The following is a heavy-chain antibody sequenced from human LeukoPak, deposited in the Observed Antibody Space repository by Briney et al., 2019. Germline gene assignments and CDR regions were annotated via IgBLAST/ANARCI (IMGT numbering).Heavy chain of an antibody. Sequence: GSLVLSCAASGFTFSTYSMDWVRQAPGKGLEGVSSISSSSAYVYYADSVKGRFTISRDNAENSLYLQMNSLRAEDTAVYYCARASGDTVDTTTMGSYWGQGTLVTVSS. J-gene: IGHJ4*02. CDR2: ISSSSAYV. V-gene: IGHV3-21*01. CDR3: ARASGDTVDTTTMGSY. CDR1: GFTFSTYS. D-gene: IGHD5-18*01.